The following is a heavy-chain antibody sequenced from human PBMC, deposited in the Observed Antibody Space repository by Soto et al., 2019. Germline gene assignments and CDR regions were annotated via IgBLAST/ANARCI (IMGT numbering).Heavy chain of an antibody. CDR2: IYYTGTT. CDR1: GGSLSSSYY. V-gene: IGHV4-39*01. CDR3: ARPWGSFLNDAFDV. Sequence: SQTLSLTCSVSGGSLSSSYYWGWIRQPPGKGLEYIGSIYYTGTTFYNPSLKSRVTISVDTSKSQFSLKLSSVTAADTAVYYCARPWGSFLNDAFDVWGQGTMVTVSS. D-gene: IGHD6-13*01. J-gene: IGHJ3*01.